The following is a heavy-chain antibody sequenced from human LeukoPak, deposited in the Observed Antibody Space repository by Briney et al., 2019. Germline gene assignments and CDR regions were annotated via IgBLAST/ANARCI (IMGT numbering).Heavy chain of an antibody. D-gene: IGHD2-2*01. Sequence: GGSLRLSCAPSGFTFSSYSINWVRQAPGKGLEWVSTISSGSSYIYYADSVKGRFTISRDNAKNSLDLQMSSLRAEDTAVYYCARGAQIVVTPAAQARPGPSGVDYWGQGTLVTVSS. V-gene: IGHV3-21*06. CDR1: GFTFSSYS. CDR3: ARGAQIVVTPAAQARPGPSGVDY. J-gene: IGHJ4*02. CDR2: ISSGSSYI.